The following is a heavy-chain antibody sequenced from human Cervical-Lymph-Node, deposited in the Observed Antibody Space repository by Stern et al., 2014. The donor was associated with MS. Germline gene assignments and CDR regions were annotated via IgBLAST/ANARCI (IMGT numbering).Heavy chain of an antibody. CDR3: TRAAGITASGSHFDY. Sequence: EVQLLESGGGLVKPGGSLRLYCAASGFTVRSYSMNWVRQAPGKGMEWVSSISPSGVDKYYADSLKGRFTISRDTAKNSLYLQMSSLRAEDTAVYYCTRAAGITASGSHFDYWGQGILVTVSS. J-gene: IGHJ4*02. V-gene: IGHV3-21*01. CDR1: GFTVRSYS. D-gene: IGHD6-19*01. CDR2: ISPSGVDK.